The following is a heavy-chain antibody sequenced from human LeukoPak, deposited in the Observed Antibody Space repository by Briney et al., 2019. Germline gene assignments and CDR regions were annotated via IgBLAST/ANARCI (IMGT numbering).Heavy chain of an antibody. CDR3: TRKTRYFGYAFDI. V-gene: IGHV4-34*01. J-gene: IGHJ3*02. D-gene: IGHD3-9*01. CDR2: INHSGST. Sequence: PSETLSLTCAVYGGSFSGYYWSWIRQPPGKGLEWIGEINHSGSTNYNPSLKSRVTISVDTSKNQFSLKLSSVTAADTAVYYCTRKTRYFGYAFDIWGQGTMVTVSS. CDR1: GGSFSGYY.